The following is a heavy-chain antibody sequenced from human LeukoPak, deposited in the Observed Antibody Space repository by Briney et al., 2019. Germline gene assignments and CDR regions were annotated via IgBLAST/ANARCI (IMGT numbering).Heavy chain of an antibody. CDR3: ARDGTPSYSTGWVYMDV. V-gene: IGHV4-4*07. CDR2: IYTSGST. D-gene: IGHD6-25*01. J-gene: IGHJ6*04. Sequence: SETLSLTCTVSGGPVSSYYWSWIRQPAGKGLEWIGRIYTSGSTNYNPSLKSRVTISVDTSKNQFSLKLSSVTAADTAVYYCARDGTPSYSTGWVYMDVWGKGTTVTISS. CDR1: GGPVSSYY.